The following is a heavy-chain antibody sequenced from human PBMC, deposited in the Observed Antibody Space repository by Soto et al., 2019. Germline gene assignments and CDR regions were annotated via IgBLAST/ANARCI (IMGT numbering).Heavy chain of an antibody. V-gene: IGHV1-46*01. CDR3: ARNDKSGLEY. CDR2: INPTGGST. Sequence: ASVKVSCKASGYTFTNYYMHWVRQAPGQGLEWMGFINPTGGSTSYAQKFQGRVNMTRDTSTSTVYMDLSSLRSEDTAVYYCARNDKSGLEYWGQGTLVTVSS. CDR1: GYTFTNYY. J-gene: IGHJ4*02. D-gene: IGHD1-1*01.